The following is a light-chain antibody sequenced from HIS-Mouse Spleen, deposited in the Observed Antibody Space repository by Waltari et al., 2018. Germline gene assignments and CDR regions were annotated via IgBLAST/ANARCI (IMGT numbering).Light chain of an antibody. CDR1: NIGSKS. CDR3: QVWDSSSDHPYV. CDR2: DDS. V-gene: IGLV3-21*03. Sequence: SYVLTQPPSVSVAPGKTARITCGGNNIGSKSVHWYQQKPGQDPVLVVYDDSDRPSGIPERFSGSNSGNTATLTISRVEAGDEADYYCQVWDSSSDHPYVFGTGTKVTVL. J-gene: IGLJ1*01.